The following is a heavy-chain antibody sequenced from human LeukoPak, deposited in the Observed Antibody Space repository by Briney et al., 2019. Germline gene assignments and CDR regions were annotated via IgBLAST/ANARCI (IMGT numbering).Heavy chain of an antibody. CDR2: IYSGGTT. Sequence: GGSLKLSCAASGFTASSNYMSWVRQAPGKGLEWVSVIYSGGTTNYADSVKGRFTISRDNSKNTLYLQMNILRAEDTAVYYCARALFYYDSSGYIDYWGHGNLCSVSS. CDR3: ARALFYYDSSGYIDY. V-gene: IGHV3-53*01. J-gene: IGHJ4*01. CDR1: GFTASSNY. D-gene: IGHD3-22*01.